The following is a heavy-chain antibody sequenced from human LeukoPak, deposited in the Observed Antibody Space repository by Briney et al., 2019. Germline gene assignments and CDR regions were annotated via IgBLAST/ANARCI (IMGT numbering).Heavy chain of an antibody. CDR3: ARGPLNCSGGRCYAPYFDY. V-gene: IGHV4-30-2*01. D-gene: IGHD2-15*01. CDR2: IYHSGST. Sequence: SETLSLTCAVSGGSISSGGYSWSWIRQPPGKGLEWIGYIYHSGSTYYNPSLKSRVTISVDRSKNQFSLKLSSVTAADTAVYYCARGPLNCSGGRCYAPYFDYWGQGTLVTVSS. J-gene: IGHJ4*02. CDR1: GGSISSGGYS.